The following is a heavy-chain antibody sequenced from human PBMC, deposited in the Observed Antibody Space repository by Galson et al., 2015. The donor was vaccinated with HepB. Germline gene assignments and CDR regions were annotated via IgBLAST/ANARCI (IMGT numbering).Heavy chain of an antibody. CDR1: GFTFSSYA. Sequence: SLRLSCAASGFTFSSYAMSWVRQAPGKGPEWVAATSGSGDSTHYADSVKGRFSISRDNSKNTLSLQMNSLRADDTAVYYCVTGTYRSGWYVWGQGTLDTVSS. CDR2: TSGSGDST. V-gene: IGHV3-23*01. D-gene: IGHD6-19*01. J-gene: IGHJ4*02. CDR3: VTGTYRSGWYV.